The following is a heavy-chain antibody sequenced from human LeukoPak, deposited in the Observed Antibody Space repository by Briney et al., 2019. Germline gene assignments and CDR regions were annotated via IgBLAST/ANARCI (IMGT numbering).Heavy chain of an antibody. Sequence: SETLSLTCTVSGGSISSSSYYWGWIRQPPGKGLEWIGSIYYSGSTYYNPSLKSRVTISVDTSKNQFSLKLSSVTAADTAVYYCARALDYMSAFDIWGQGTMVTVSS. V-gene: IGHV4-39*07. CDR1: GGSISSSSYY. J-gene: IGHJ3*02. CDR3: ARALDYMSAFDI. D-gene: IGHD4-11*01. CDR2: IYYSGST.